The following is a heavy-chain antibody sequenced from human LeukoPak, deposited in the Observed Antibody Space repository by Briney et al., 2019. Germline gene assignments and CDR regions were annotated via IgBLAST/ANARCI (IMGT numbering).Heavy chain of an antibody. CDR3: VRDLMGSGSTTAYLHH. D-gene: IGHD1-1*01. CDR1: GFTFSSYS. J-gene: IGHJ1*01. CDR2: ISSSSSYI. V-gene: IGHV3-21*01. Sequence: GGSLRLSCAASGFTFSSYSMNWVRQAPGKGLEWVSSISSSSSYIYYADSVKGRFTISRDNAKNSLYLQMNSLRAEDMAVYFCVRDLMGSGSTTAYLHHWGQGTLVTVSS.